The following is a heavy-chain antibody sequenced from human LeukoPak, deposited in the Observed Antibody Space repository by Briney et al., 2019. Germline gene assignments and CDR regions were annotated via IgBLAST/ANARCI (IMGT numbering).Heavy chain of an antibody. CDR1: GFTFIGYA. V-gene: IGHV3-23*01. Sequence: GGSLRLSCAAPGFTFIGYAMSWVRQAPGKGLEWGSAISGSGGSTYYADSVKGRFTISRDNSKNTLYLQMNSLRAEDTAVYYCAKGLYGDYVEDAFDIWGQGTMVTVSS. CDR3: AKGLYGDYVEDAFDI. J-gene: IGHJ3*02. CDR2: ISGSGGST. D-gene: IGHD4-17*01.